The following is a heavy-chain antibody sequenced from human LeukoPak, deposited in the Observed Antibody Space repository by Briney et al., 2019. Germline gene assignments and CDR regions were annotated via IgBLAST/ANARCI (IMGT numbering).Heavy chain of an antibody. CDR3: ARAGVYYDSSGYLDY. V-gene: IGHV1-2*06. CDR2: INPNSGGT. D-gene: IGHD3-22*01. Sequence: ASVKVSCKASGYTFTGYYMHWVRQAPGQGLEWMGRINPNSGGTNYAQKFQGRVTMTGDTSISTAYMELSRLRSDDTAVYYCARAGVYYDSSGYLDYWGQGTLVTVSS. J-gene: IGHJ4*02. CDR1: GYTFTGYY.